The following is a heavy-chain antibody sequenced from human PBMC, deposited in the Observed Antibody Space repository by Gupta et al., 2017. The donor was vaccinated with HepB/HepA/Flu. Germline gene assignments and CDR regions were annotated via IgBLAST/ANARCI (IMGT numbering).Heavy chain of an antibody. CDR3: ARAVAVLTVYYGMDV. V-gene: IGHV3-23*01. CDR2: ISGSGGST. J-gene: IGHJ6*02. CDR1: GFTFSSYA. D-gene: IGHD6-19*01. Sequence: EVQLLESGGGLVQPGGSLRLSCAASGFTFSSYAMSWVRQAPGKGLEWVSAISGSGGSTYYADSVKGRFTISRDNSKNTLYLQMNSLRAEDTAVYYCARAVAVLTVYYGMDVWGQGTTVTVSS.